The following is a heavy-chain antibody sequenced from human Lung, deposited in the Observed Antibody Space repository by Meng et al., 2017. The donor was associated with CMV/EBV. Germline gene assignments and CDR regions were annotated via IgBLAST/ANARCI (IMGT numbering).Heavy chain of an antibody. CDR2: LSRSTHYI. CDR3: ARDDGSWNVYDFSYGKDG. D-gene: IGHD3-10*01. CDR1: GFKFSTYS. J-gene: IGHJ6*02. Sequence: GEXXKISCEASGFKFSTYSLNWVRQAPGKGLEWVAVLSRSTHYISYADSVKARFTISRDTAKNSVYLQMKSLRAGDTAVYYCARDDGSWNVYDFSYGKDGXGQGXPVTVSS. V-gene: IGHV3-21*01.